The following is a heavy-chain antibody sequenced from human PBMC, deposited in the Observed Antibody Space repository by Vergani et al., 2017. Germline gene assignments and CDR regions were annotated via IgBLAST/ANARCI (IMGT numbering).Heavy chain of an antibody. CDR1: GGSFSGYY. J-gene: IGHJ4*02. CDR3: ARATIIHLDY. V-gene: IGHV4-34*01. Sequence: QVQLQQWGAGLLKPSETLSLTCAVYGGSFSGYYWSWIRQPPGKGLEWIGEINHSGSTNYNPSLKSRVTISVDTSKNQFSLKLSSVTAADTAVYYCARATIIHLDYWGQGTLVTVSS. CDR2: INHSGST. D-gene: IGHD3-10*01.